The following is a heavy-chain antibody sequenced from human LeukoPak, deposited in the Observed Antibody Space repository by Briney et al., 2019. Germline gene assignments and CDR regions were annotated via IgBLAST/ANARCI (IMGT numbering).Heavy chain of an antibody. CDR1: GDSVSTNSAA. J-gene: IGHJ3*02. CDR3: AREHRDAFDI. CDR2: TYYRSKWNN. Sequence: SRTLSLTCAISGDSVSTNSAAWNWIRQSPSRGLEWLGRTYYRSKWNNDYAVAVKSRISINPDTSKNQFSLHLNSVTPEDTAVYYCAREHRDAFDIWGQGTMVTVSS. V-gene: IGHV6-1*01.